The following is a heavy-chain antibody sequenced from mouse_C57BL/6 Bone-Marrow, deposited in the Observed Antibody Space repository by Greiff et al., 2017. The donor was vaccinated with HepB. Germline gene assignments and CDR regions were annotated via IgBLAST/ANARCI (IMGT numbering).Heavy chain of an antibody. V-gene: IGHV14-1*01. CDR2: IDPEDGDT. D-gene: IGHD2-5*01. CDR3: TITIVTTGFAY. Sequence: VQLQQSGAELVRPGASVKLSCTASGFNIKDYYMHWVKQRPEQGLEWIGRIDPEDGDTEYAPKFQGKATMTADTSSNTAYLQLSSLTSEDTAVYYCTITIVTTGFAYWGQGTLVTVSA. CDR1: GFNIKDYY. J-gene: IGHJ3*01.